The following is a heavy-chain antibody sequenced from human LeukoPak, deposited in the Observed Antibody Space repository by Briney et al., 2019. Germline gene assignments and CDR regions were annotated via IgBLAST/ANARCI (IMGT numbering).Heavy chain of an antibody. J-gene: IGHJ4*02. CDR3: ARETYCTNTSCPIGDHFDY. CDR1: GFTFSSYS. V-gene: IGHV3-21*01. Sequence: PGGSLRLSCAASGFTFSSYSMNWVRQAPGKGPEWVSSISSSSRYIYYADSMKGRFTISRDNAKNSLYLQMNSLRAEDTAVYYCARETYCTNTSCPIGDHFDYWGQGTLVTVSS. D-gene: IGHD2-2*01. CDR2: ISSSSRYI.